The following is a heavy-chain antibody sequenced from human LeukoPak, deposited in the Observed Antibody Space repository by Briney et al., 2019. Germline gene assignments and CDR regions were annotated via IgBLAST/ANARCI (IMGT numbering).Heavy chain of an antibody. V-gene: IGHV4-31*03. CDR1: GGSISSGGYY. Sequence: TSETLSLTCTVSGGSISSGGYYWSWIRQHPGKGLEWSGYIYYSGSTYYNPSLKSRVTISVDTSKNQFSLKLSSVTAADTAVYYCARDGSLSQAFDIWGQGTMVSVSS. J-gene: IGHJ3*02. D-gene: IGHD2/OR15-2a*01. CDR3: ARDGSLSQAFDI. CDR2: IYYSGST.